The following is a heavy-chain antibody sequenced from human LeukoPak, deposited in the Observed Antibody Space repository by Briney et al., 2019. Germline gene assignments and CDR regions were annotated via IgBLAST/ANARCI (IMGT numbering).Heavy chain of an antibody. J-gene: IGHJ1*01. CDR1: GFSFSNYA. CDR2: TNTDGSST. Sequence: GGSLRLSCSASGFSFSNYAMHWVRQAPGKGLVWVSGTNTDGSSTMYADSVKGRFTIARDNAKNTLYLQMNSLRAEDTAVYYCYGANAEHWGQGTLVTVSS. V-gene: IGHV3-74*03. CDR3: YGANAEH. D-gene: IGHD4-23*01.